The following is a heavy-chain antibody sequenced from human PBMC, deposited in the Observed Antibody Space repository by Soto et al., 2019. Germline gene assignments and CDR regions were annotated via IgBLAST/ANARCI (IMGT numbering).Heavy chain of an antibody. Sequence: EVQLVESGGCLVKPGGSLRLSCADSGFTFTSYSMNWVRQAPGKGLEWVSSISSTTNYIYYGDSMKGRFPISRDNAKNSLYLEMNSLRDEDTAVYYCACESESLTANFDYWGQGTLVTVSS. V-gene: IGHV3-21*06. CDR2: ISSTTNYI. CDR1: GFTFTSYS. CDR3: ACESESLTANFDY. J-gene: IGHJ4*02.